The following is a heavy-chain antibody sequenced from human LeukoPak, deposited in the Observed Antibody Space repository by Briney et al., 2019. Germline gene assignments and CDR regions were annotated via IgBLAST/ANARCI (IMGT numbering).Heavy chain of an antibody. Sequence: ASVKVSCKASGYTFTSYDINWVRQATGQGLEWMGWMNPNSGNTGYAQKFQGRVTITRNTSISTAYMELSSLRSEDTAVYYCARGLGVAAAGTWGFDYWGQGTLVTVSS. V-gene: IGHV1-8*03. CDR1: GYTFTSYD. J-gene: IGHJ4*02. CDR3: ARGLGVAAAGTWGFDY. D-gene: IGHD6-13*01. CDR2: MNPNSGNT.